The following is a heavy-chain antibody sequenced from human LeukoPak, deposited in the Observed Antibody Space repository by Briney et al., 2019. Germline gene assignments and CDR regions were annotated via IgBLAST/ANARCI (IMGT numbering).Heavy chain of an antibody. CDR3: AKEASSSSPQFDY. CDR2: IYSGGST. D-gene: IGHD6-13*01. Sequence: GGSLRLSCAASGFTVSSNYMSWVRQAPGKGLEWVSVIYSGGSTYYADSVKGRFTISRDNSKNTLYLQMNSLRAEDTAVYYCAKEASSSSPQFDYWGQGTLVTVSS. CDR1: GFTVSSNY. J-gene: IGHJ4*02. V-gene: IGHV3-66*01.